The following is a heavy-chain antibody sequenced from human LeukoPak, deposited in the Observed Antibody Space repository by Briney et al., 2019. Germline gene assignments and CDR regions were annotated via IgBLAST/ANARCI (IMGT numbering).Heavy chain of an antibody. Sequence: PSETLSLTCTVSGASFSNDYWSWVRQAPGKGLEWIGYIYHNGRTNYSPSLKSRITMSIDTSQNQFSLKLTSVTAADAAVYYCASSRRYCGGDCYGYWGQGTLVTVSS. CDR1: GASFSNDY. D-gene: IGHD2-21*01. V-gene: IGHV4-59*01. J-gene: IGHJ4*02. CDR3: ASSRRYCGGDCYGY. CDR2: IYHNGRT.